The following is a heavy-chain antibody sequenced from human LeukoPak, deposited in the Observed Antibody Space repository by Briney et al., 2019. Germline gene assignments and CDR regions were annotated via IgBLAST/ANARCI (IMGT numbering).Heavy chain of an antibody. CDR3: ARDVGSGYYYFGVGDY. D-gene: IGHD3-22*01. CDR1: GFTFRNYV. CDR2: ISYDGSNK. Sequence: PGGSLRLSCAASGFTFRNYVIHWVRQAPGKGLEWVAVISYDGSNKYYADSVKGRFIISRDKSKDTLYLQMNSLRAEDTAVYYCARDVGSGYYYFGVGDYWGQGTLVTVSS. V-gene: IGHV3-30-3*01. J-gene: IGHJ4*02.